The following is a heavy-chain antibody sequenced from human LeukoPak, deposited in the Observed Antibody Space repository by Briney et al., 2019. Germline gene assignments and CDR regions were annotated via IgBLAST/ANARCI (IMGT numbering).Heavy chain of an antibody. CDR2: ISGSGGST. Sequence: GGSLRLSCAASGFTFSSYAMSWVRQAPGEGLEWVSAISGSGGSTYYADSVKGRFTISRDNSKNTLYLQMNSLRAEDTAVYYCAKGRPAYCGGDCYSDYWGQGTLVTVSS. CDR1: GFTFSSYA. CDR3: AKGRPAYCGGDCYSDY. D-gene: IGHD2-21*01. V-gene: IGHV3-23*01. J-gene: IGHJ4*02.